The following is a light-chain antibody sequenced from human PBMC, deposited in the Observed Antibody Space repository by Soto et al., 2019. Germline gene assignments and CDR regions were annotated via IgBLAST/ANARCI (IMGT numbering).Light chain of an antibody. J-gene: IGKJ1*01. CDR2: AVS. Sequence: DIQMPQSPSSLSASIGDRVTLTCRASQSIGTNLKWYQQRPGKAPKLLIYAVSSLQSGVSSRFSGSGSGTEFTLTISSLQPDDVATYYCQHYKMYSPWTFGQGTKVDIK. CDR1: QSIGTN. V-gene: IGKV1-39*01. CDR3: QHYKMYSPWT.